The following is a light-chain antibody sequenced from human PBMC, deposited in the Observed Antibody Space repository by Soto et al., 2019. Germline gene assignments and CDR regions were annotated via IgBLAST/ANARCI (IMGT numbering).Light chain of an antibody. Sequence: QSALTQPPSASGTPGQRVTISCSGSSSNIGSNTVNWYQQLPGTAPKLLIYSNNQRPSGVPDRFSGSKSGTSASLAISGLQSEDEADYYCAAWDDSLNVYVFGTGTQVTVL. CDR2: SNN. J-gene: IGLJ1*01. V-gene: IGLV1-44*01. CDR1: SSNIGSNT. CDR3: AAWDDSLNVYV.